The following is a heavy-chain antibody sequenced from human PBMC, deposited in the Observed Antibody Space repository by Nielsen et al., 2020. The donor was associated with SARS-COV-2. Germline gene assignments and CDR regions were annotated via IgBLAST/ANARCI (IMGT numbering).Heavy chain of an antibody. J-gene: IGHJ6*02. V-gene: IGHV4-31*03. CDR1: GGSISSGGYY. CDR3: ARESSGYDHYNYGMDV. Sequence: SETLSPTCTLSGGSISSGGYYWSWIRHHPGKGLEWIGYIYFSGRTCYNPSLKSRVTISVDTSKNQFSLSLRSVTAADTAVYYCARESSGYDHYNYGMDVWGQGTTVTVSS. D-gene: IGHD5-12*01. CDR2: IYFSGRT.